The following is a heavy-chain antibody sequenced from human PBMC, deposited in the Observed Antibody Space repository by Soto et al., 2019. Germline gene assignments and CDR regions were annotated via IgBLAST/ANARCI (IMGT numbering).Heavy chain of an antibody. CDR3: ARDEGGYDISTGYYKAHHFDY. D-gene: IGHD3-9*01. Sequence: ASVKVSCKASGYTFTHFYITWVRQAPGQGLEWRGAISPHNFNTNYAQKFRGRVTLTTDKSTTTAYMDLRSLTSDDTAVYYCARDEGGYDISTGYYKAHHFDYWGQGVPVTVSS. CDR1: GYTFTHFY. V-gene: IGHV1-18*01. J-gene: IGHJ4*02. CDR2: ISPHNFNT.